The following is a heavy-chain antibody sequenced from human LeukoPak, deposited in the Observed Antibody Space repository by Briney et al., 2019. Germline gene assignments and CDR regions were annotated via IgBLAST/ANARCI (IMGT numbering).Heavy chain of an antibody. V-gene: IGHV1-18*01. D-gene: IGHD4-17*01. Sequence: ASVKVSCKASGYTFTNYGFTWVRQAPGQGLEWMGWISTYNGNTNYVQKLQGRVTLTTDTSTSTAYMELRSLRSDDTAVYYCARGDFPHTSPDYGDYDSYYGMDVWGQGTTVTVSS. J-gene: IGHJ6*02. CDR1: GYTFTNYG. CDR3: ARGDFPHTSPDYGDYDSYYGMDV. CDR2: ISTYNGNT.